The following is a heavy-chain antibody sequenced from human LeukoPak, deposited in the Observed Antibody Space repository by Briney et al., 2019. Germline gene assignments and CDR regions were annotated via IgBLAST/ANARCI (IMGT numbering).Heavy chain of an antibody. V-gene: IGHV3-53*01. CDR3: ASATEDLSYFDY. Sequence: GGSLRLSCAVSGFTASSNYMSWVRQAPGKGLEWVSVIYTGGSTYSADSVKGRLTISRDNSKSTLFLQMNSLRAEDTALYYCASATEDLSYFDYWGQGTLVTVSS. CDR1: GFTASSNY. J-gene: IGHJ4*02. CDR2: IYTGGST.